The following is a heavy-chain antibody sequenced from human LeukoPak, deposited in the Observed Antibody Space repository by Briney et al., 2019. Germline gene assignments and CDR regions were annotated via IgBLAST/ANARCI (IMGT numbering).Heavy chain of an antibody. CDR2: IYYSGST. CDR3: ARVGVSSHYYYYMDV. Sequence: SETLSLTCTVSGGSLSSYYWGWIRQPPGKGLEWIGYIYYSGSTNYNPSLKSRVTISVDTSKNQFSLKLSSVTAADTAVYYCARVGVSSHYYYYMDVWGKGTTVTVSS. D-gene: IGHD3-16*02. CDR1: GGSLSSYY. J-gene: IGHJ6*03. V-gene: IGHV4-59*01.